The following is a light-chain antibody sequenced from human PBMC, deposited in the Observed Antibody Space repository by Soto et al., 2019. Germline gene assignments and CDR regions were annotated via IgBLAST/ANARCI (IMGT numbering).Light chain of an antibody. CDR2: DTS. CDR1: QSVRDRY. V-gene: IGKV3-20*01. CDR3: QQYGSSPPRT. J-gene: IGKJ1*01. Sequence: EIVLTQSPGTLSLSPGERATLSCRASQSVRDRYLAWYQQKPGQAPSLLIYDTSTRATGVPDRFSGSGSGADFTLSISRLEPADYSVDYCQQYGSSPPRTFGQGTKVDIK.